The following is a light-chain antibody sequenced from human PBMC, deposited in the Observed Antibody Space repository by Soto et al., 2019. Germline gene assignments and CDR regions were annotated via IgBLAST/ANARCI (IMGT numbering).Light chain of an antibody. Sequence: QSVLTQSPSASASPGASVKLTCTLSSGHSNYAIAWHQQQPEKGPRYLMKVNSDGSHRKGDGIPDRFSGSSSGAQRYLTISSLQAEDEDDYYCQTWGTGIRVFGTGTKLTVL. CDR2: VNSDGSH. CDR1: SGHSNYA. J-gene: IGLJ1*01. CDR3: QTWGTGIRV. V-gene: IGLV4-69*01.